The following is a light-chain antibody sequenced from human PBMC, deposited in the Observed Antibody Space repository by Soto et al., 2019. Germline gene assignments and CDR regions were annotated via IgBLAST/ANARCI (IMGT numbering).Light chain of an antibody. V-gene: IGKV3-20*01. J-gene: IGKJ1*01. CDR3: QQYGSSPET. Sequence: EIVLTQSPGTLSLSPGERATLSCRASQSVSSSYLAWYQQKPGQAPRLLIYGASSRATGIPDRFSGSGSGTDFTLTISRLDPEDFAVYYCQQYGSSPETLGQGTKVDIK. CDR1: QSVSSSY. CDR2: GAS.